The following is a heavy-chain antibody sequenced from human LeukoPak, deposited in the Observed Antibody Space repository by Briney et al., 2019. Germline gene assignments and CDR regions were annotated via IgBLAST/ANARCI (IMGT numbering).Heavy chain of an antibody. D-gene: IGHD4-17*01. V-gene: IGHV3-7*01. CDR3: AREHDYGDYVDY. J-gene: IGHJ4*02. Sequence: GGSLRLSCAASGFIFSSYWMSWVRQAPGKGLEWVANIKEDGSEKKYVDSVKGRFTISRDNAKNSVYLQMNSLRAEYTAVYYCAREHDYGDYVDYWGQGTLVTVSS. CDR1: GFIFSSYW. CDR2: IKEDGSEK.